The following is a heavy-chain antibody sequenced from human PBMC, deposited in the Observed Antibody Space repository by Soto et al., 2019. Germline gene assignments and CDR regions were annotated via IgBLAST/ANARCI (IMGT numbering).Heavy chain of an antibody. CDR1: GGSISSSSYY. CDR2: IYYSGST. V-gene: IGHV4-39*01. J-gene: IGHJ4*02. CDR3: ATGRVYYGSEY. Sequence: SETLSLTCTVSGGSISSSSYYWGWIRQPPGKGLEWIGSIYYSGSTYYNPSLKSRVTISVDTSKNQFSLKLSSMTAADTAVYYCATGRVYYGSEYWGQGTLVTVS. D-gene: IGHD3-10*01.